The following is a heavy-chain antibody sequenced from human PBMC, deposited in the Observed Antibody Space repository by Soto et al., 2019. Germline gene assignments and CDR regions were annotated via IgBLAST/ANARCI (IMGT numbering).Heavy chain of an antibody. V-gene: IGHV4-34*01. CDR3: ARGELLWFASYYGLDV. D-gene: IGHD3-10*01. CDR2: IDHSGST. J-gene: IGHJ6*02. CDR1: GWPFLGYY. Sequence: SATLSLICAFHGWPFLGYYWTCIRQLPGTGLEWIGEIDHSGSTNYDPSLKSRVTISVDTSKNQFSLKLNSLTAADTAVYYCARGELLWFASYYGLDVWGQGTTVTVS.